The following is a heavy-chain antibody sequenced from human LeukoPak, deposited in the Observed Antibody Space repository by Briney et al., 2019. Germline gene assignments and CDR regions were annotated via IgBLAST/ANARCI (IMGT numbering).Heavy chain of an antibody. Sequence: GASVKVSCKASGYTFTSYDINWVRQATGQGLEWMGWMNPNSGNTGYAQKFQGRVTITRNTSISTAYMELSSLRSEDTAVYYCARGRSNYYDSSGYWLDYWGQGTLVTVSS. V-gene: IGHV1-8*01. CDR1: GYTFTSYD. J-gene: IGHJ4*02. D-gene: IGHD3-22*01. CDR3: ARGRSNYYDSSGYWLDY. CDR2: MNPNSGNT.